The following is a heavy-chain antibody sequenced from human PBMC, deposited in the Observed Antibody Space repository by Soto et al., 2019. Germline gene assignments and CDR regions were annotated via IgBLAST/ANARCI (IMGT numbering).Heavy chain of an antibody. CDR1: GGNIINSRFY. D-gene: IGHD3-22*01. V-gene: IGHV4-39*01. CDR3: ARDYFDSSDYTTNWFDP. Sequence: SETLSLTSSVSGGNIINSRFYWAWIRQPPGEGLEWIGSIYHTGNAYYNPSLKSRVTIFVDTSKNQFSLKLTSVTAADTALYYCARDYFDSSDYTTNWFDPWGQGTLVTVSS. CDR2: IYHTGNA. J-gene: IGHJ5*02.